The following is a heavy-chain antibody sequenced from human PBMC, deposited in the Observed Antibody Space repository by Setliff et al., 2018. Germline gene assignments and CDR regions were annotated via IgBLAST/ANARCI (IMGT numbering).Heavy chain of an antibody. J-gene: IGHJ4*02. D-gene: IGHD6-13*01. CDR3: ARAGVAAAGKKGVFEY. CDR1: GYAFTSYY. CDR2: INTGGGSA. Sequence: GASVKVSCKASGYAFTSYYMYWVRQAPGQGLEWMGTINTGGGSASIVDQFQGRATMTRDTSTSTIYLELTSLRSDDTAVYYCARAGVAAAGKKGVFEYWGQGTLVTVSS. V-gene: IGHV1-46*01.